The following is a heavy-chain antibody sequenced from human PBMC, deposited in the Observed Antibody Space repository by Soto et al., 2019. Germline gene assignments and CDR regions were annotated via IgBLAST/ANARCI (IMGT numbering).Heavy chain of an antibody. Sequence: PGESLKISCKGSGYSFTSHWISWVRQMPGKGLEWMGRIDPSDSYTNYSPSFQGHVTISADKSISTAYLQWSSLKASDTAMYYCASSPSIPDIVVVPAAFTDYYRMDVWGQGTTVTVSS. V-gene: IGHV5-10-1*01. J-gene: IGHJ6*02. CDR2: IDPSDSYT. D-gene: IGHD2-2*01. CDR3: ASSPSIPDIVVVPAAFTDYYRMDV. CDR1: GYSFTSHW.